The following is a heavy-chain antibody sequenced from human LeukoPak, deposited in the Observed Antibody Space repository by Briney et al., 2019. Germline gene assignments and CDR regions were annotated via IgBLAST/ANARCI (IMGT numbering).Heavy chain of an antibody. V-gene: IGHV4-34*01. Sequence: RSSETLSLTCAVYGGSFSGYYWSWTRQPPGKGLEWIGEINHSGSTNYNPSLKSRVTISVDTSKNQFSLKLSSVTAADTAVYYCARARRDSGYYKVDYWGQGTLVTVSS. CDR1: GGSFSGYY. D-gene: IGHD3-3*01. CDR2: INHSGST. CDR3: ARARRDSGYYKVDY. J-gene: IGHJ4*02.